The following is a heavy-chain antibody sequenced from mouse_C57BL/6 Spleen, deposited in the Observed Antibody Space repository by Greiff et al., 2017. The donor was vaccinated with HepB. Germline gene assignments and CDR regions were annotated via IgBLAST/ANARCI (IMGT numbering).Heavy chain of an antibody. CDR1: GFTFSSYA. CDR2: ISDGGSYT. D-gene: IGHD2-4*01. V-gene: IGHV5-4*03. J-gene: IGHJ2*01. CDR3: ARGASYYDYVLFDY. Sequence: EVKLVESGGGLVKPGGSLKLSCAASGFTFSSYAMSWVRQTPEKRLEWVATISDGGSYTYYPDNVKGRFTISRDNAKNNLYLQMSHLKSEDTAMYYCARGASYYDYVLFDYWGQGTTLTVSS.